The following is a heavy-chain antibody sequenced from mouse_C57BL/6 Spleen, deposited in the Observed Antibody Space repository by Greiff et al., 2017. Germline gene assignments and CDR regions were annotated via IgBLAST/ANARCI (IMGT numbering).Heavy chain of an antibody. V-gene: IGHV1-82*01. Sequence: VQLQQSGPELVKPGASVKISCKASGYAFSSSWMNWVKPRPGKGLEWIGRIYPGDGDTNYNGKFKGKATLTADKSSSTAYMQLSSLTSEDSAVYFCARSDYYSNSGYFDVWGTGTTVTVSS. J-gene: IGHJ1*03. CDR3: ARSDYYSNSGYFDV. D-gene: IGHD2-5*01. CDR1: GYAFSSSW. CDR2: IYPGDGDT.